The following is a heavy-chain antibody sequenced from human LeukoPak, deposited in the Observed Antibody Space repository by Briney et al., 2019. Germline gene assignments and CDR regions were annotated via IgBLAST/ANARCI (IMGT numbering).Heavy chain of an antibody. CDR2: ISGDGDST. CDR1: GFTFDDYA. CDR3: ATARYWGSRNRDFHYLAGF. D-gene: IGHD2-8*02. J-gene: IGHJ1*01. Sequence: GGSLRLSCAASGFTFDDYAMHWVRQAPGKGLEWVSLISGDGDSTRYADPVKGRFTISRDNSKNSLYLQLDSLRSEDTALYYCATARYWGSRNRDFHYLAGFWGQGTLVAVSS. V-gene: IGHV3-43*02.